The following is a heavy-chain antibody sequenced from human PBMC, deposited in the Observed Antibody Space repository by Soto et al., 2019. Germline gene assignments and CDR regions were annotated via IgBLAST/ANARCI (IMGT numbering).Heavy chain of an antibody. D-gene: IGHD6-6*01. CDR3: ARYGAEYSSSSGYFDY. Sequence: ASVKVSCKASGGTFSSYAISWVRQAPGQGLEWMGGIIPIFGTANYAQKFQGRVTITADESTSTAYMELSSLRSVDTAVYYFARYGAEYSSSSGYFDYWGQGTLVTVSS. J-gene: IGHJ4*02. CDR1: GGTFSSYA. V-gene: IGHV1-69*13. CDR2: IIPIFGTA.